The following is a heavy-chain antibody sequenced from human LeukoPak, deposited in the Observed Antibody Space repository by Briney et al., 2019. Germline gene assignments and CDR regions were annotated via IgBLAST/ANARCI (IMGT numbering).Heavy chain of an antibody. CDR1: GCTFSDYY. J-gene: IGHJ4*02. CDR2: ISSSGSTI. CDR3: ARDPQQVESIFDY. D-gene: IGHD6-13*01. Sequence: GGSLRLSCADSGCTFSDYYMSWIRQAPGKGLEWVSYISSSGSTIYYADSVKGRFTISRDNAKNSLYLQMNSLRAEDTAVYYCARDPQQVESIFDYWGQGTLVTVSS. V-gene: IGHV3-11*04.